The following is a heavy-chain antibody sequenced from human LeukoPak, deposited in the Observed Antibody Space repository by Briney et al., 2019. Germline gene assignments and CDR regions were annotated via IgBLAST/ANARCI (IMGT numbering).Heavy chain of an antibody. Sequence: SETLSLTCAVYGGSFSGYYWSWIRQLPGKGLEWIGEINHSGSTNYNPSLKSRVTISVDTSKNQFSLKLSSVTAADTAVYYCARLRAVTRSSSWLQVRRRFDYWGQGTLVTVSS. J-gene: IGHJ4*02. V-gene: IGHV4-34*01. CDR1: GGSFSGYY. D-gene: IGHD6-13*01. CDR3: ARLRAVTRSSSWLQVRRRFDY. CDR2: INHSGST.